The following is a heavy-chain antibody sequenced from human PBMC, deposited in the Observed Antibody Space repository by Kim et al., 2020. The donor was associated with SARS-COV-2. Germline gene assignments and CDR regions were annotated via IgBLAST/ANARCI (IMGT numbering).Heavy chain of an antibody. Sequence: SVKGRFTLSRDNSKTTLYLQMNSLRAEDTAVYYCARDRGVVVVAAPLFDYWGQGTLVTVSS. CDR3: ARDRGVVVVAAPLFDY. J-gene: IGHJ4*02. V-gene: IGHV3-23*01. D-gene: IGHD2-15*01.